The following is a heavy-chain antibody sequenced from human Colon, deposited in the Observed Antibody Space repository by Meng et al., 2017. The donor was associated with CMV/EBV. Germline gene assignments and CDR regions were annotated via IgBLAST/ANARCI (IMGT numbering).Heavy chain of an antibody. CDR2: ISYDGSKK. CDR3: ARDRVPAQTNLRSDAFSI. V-gene: IGHV3-30*04. Sequence: GESLKISCAASGFTFSSYAMHWVRQAPGKGLEWVAFISYDGSKKKYADSVTGRFTISRDTPKDTLYLEVNSLKTDDTAIYYCARDRVPAQTNLRSDAFSIWGQGTLVTVSS. CDR1: GFTFSSYA. J-gene: IGHJ3*02. D-gene: IGHD2-2*01.